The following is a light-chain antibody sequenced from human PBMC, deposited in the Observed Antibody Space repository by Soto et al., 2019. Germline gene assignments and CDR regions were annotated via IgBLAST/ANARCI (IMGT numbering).Light chain of an antibody. CDR3: AAWDDTLNGPL. V-gene: IGLV1-44*01. Sequence: QSVLTQPPSASGTPGQTVTISCSGSRSNVGRNAVSWYQQVPGMAPKLLVFATNKRPSGVPDRFSGSASGASASLAISGLQSEDEAGYYCAAWDDTLNGPLFGGGTKLTVL. CDR1: RSNVGRNA. J-gene: IGLJ2*01. CDR2: ATN.